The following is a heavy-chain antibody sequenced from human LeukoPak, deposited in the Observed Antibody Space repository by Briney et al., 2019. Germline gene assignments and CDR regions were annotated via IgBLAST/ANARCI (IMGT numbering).Heavy chain of an antibody. J-gene: IGHJ6*04. CDR2: IHYSGST. Sequence: SETLSLTCTVSGGSISNYYWTWIRQPPGKGLEWIGYIHYSGSTNYNPSLRSRATISVDTSKKQFPLNLSSVTAADTALYYCARVATMVRGSNGMDVWGKGTTVTVSS. V-gene: IGHV4-59*01. D-gene: IGHD3-10*01. CDR1: GGSISNYY. CDR3: ARVATMVRGSNGMDV.